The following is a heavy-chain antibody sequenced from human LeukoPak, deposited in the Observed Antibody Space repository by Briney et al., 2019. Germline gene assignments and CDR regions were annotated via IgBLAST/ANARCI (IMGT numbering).Heavy chain of an antibody. V-gene: IGHV4-34*01. CDR2: INHSGST. CDR3: ARVGPFITMVRVPYYFDY. Sequence: SETLSLTCAVYGGSFSGYYWSWIRQPPGKGLEWIGEINHSGSTNYNPSLKSRVTISVDTSKNQFSLKLSSVTAADTAVYYYARVGPFITMVRVPYYFDYWGQGTLVTVSS. J-gene: IGHJ4*02. CDR1: GGSFSGYY. D-gene: IGHD3-10*01.